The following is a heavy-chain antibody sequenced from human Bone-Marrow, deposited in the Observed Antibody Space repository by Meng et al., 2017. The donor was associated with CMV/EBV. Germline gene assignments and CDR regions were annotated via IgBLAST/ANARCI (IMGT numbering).Heavy chain of an antibody. J-gene: IGHJ4*02. V-gene: IGHV4-34*01. CDR3: AREGDEEYGDYPFPTK. D-gene: IGHD4-17*01. Sequence: SETLSLTCAVYGGSFSGYYWSWIRQPPGKGLEWIGEINHSGSTNYNPSLKSRVTISVDTSKNQFSRKLSSVTAADTAVYYCAREGDEEYGDYPFPTKWGQGTLVTVSS. CDR2: INHSGST. CDR1: GGSFSGYY.